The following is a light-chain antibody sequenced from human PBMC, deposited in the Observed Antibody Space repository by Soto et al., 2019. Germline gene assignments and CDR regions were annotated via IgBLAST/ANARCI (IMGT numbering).Light chain of an antibody. V-gene: IGKV1-33*01. Sequence: DIQMTQSPSSLSASVGDRVTITCQASQDISNYLNWYQQKPGKAPKLLIYDASNLETGVPSRFSGSGSGTDFTFTITSLQHEDIATYYCQQYKHLITFCQGTRLEIK. CDR2: DAS. CDR3: QQYKHLIT. CDR1: QDISNY. J-gene: IGKJ5*01.